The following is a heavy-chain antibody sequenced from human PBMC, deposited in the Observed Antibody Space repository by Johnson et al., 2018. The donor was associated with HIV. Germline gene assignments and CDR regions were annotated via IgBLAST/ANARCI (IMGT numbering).Heavy chain of an antibody. Sequence: QVRLVESGGGVMRPGGSLRLSCAASGFTFSDHYMDWVRQTAGKGLEWVAGITYDGTNKYYADSVKGRFTLSRDNSKNTLDLQMNSLTIEDTAVFYCAKTRMGGILDAFDLWGQGTMVIVS. J-gene: IGHJ3*01. D-gene: IGHD3-10*01. CDR3: AKTRMGGILDAFDL. CDR1: GFTFSDHY. V-gene: IGHV3-30*18. CDR2: ITYDGTNK.